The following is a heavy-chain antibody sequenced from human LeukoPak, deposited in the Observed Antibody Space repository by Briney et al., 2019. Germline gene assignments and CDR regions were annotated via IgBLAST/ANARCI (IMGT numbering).Heavy chain of an antibody. V-gene: IGHV3-33*01. CDR1: GYTFSSYG. CDR2: IWYDGSNK. J-gene: IGHJ4*02. CDR3: ARDGCGGDCYFDY. Sequence: GGSLRLSCAASGYTFSSYGTHWVRQAPGKGLEWVAVIWYDGSNKYYADSVKGRFTISRDNSKNTPYLQMNSLRAEDTAVYYCARDGCGGDCYFDYWGQGTLVTVSS. D-gene: IGHD2-21*02.